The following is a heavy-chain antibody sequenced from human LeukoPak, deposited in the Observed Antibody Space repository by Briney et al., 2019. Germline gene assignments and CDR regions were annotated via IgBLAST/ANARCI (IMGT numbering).Heavy chain of an antibody. CDR1: GFTFSGYA. CDR2: ISGSGGST. CDR3: AKAPPRFSYDSSGYYSYYYYYMDV. J-gene: IGHJ6*03. D-gene: IGHD3-22*01. V-gene: IGHV3-23*01. Sequence: PGGSLRLSCAASGFTFSGYAMNWVRQAPGKGLEWVSAISGSGGSTYYADSVKGRFTISSDNSKNTLYLPMNSLRAEDTAVYYCAKAPPRFSYDSSGYYSYYYYYMDVWGKGTTVTVSS.